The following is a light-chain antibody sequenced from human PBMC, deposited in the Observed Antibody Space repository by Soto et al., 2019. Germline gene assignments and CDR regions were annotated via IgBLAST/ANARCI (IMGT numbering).Light chain of an antibody. CDR1: SSDIGDYNF. Sequence: QSVLPQPASVSGSPGQSITISCTGTSSDIGDYNFVSWYQQHPGRAPKLLIYDVSNRPSGVSTRFSASKSGNTASLTISGLQAEDEAAYYCSSYTSDTSLVFGTGTKLTVL. CDR2: DVS. V-gene: IGLV2-14*01. J-gene: IGLJ1*01. CDR3: SSYTSDTSLV.